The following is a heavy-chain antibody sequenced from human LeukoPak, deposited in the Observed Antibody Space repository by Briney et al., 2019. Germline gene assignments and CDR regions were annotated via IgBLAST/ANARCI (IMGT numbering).Heavy chain of an antibody. J-gene: IGHJ4*02. Sequence: GGSLRLPCAASGFTVSSNYMSWVRQAPGKGLEWVSVIYSGGTTDYADSVKGRFTISRDSSENTLHLQMNSLRAEDTAVYYCARIPKTTYFDCWGQGTLVTVSS. D-gene: IGHD4-17*01. CDR1: GFTVSSNY. V-gene: IGHV3-53*01. CDR2: IYSGGTT. CDR3: ARIPKTTYFDC.